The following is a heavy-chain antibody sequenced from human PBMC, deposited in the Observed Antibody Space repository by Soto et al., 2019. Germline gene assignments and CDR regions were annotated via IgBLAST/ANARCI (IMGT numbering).Heavy chain of an antibody. CDR1: GGSFSGYY. D-gene: IGHD2-2*01. CDR3: ARGDCSSTSCPLRC. CDR2: INHSRRA. J-gene: IGHJ4*02. V-gene: IGHV4-34*01. Sequence: QVQLQQWGAGLLKPSETLSLTCAVYGGSFSGYYWCWIRQPPGKGLEWIGEINHSRRANYNPSLKSRVTTSVDTSKNQSSLKLSSVTAADTAVYYCARGDCSSTSCPLRCWGQGTLVTVSS.